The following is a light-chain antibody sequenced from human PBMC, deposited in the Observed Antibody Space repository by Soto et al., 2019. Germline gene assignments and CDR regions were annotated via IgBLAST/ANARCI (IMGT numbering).Light chain of an antibody. V-gene: IGKV1-5*03. CDR3: QQYSVYWT. CDR2: KAS. Sequence: DIRMTQSPSTLSASVGDRVTINCRASQSISSWLAWYQQKSGKAPNLLIYKASRLESGVPSRFSGSGSGTEFTLTINSLQPDDFATYYCQQYSVYWTFGQGTKVDIK. CDR1: QSISSW. J-gene: IGKJ1*01.